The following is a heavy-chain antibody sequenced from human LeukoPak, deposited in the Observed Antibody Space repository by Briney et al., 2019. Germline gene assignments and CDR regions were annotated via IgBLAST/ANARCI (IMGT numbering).Heavy chain of an antibody. J-gene: IGHJ5*02. CDR3: ARDRDDILTGSHWFDP. CDR1: GGSISSGVYY. Sequence: ASQTLSLTCTVSGGSISSGVYYWSWIRQHPGKGLEWIGYIYYSGSTYYNPSLKSRVTISVDTSKNQFSLKLSSVTAADTAVYYCARDRDDILTGSHWFDPWGQGTLVTVSS. V-gene: IGHV4-31*03. CDR2: IYYSGST. D-gene: IGHD3-9*01.